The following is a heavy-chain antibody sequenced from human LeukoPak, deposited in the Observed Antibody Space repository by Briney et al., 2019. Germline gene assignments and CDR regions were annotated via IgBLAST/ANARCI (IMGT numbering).Heavy chain of an antibody. D-gene: IGHD5-12*01. J-gene: IGHJ4*02. Sequence: GGSLRLSCVASGFTFSSYAMSWIRQAPGQGLAWASGSSSSGASAHYAASVKGRFTVSRDNSENTLYLQINNLSAEDSGTYYCVKDEDLYSPTWYLFEDWGQGTLVTVSS. CDR1: GFTFSSYA. CDR3: VKDEDLYSPTWYLFED. CDR2: SSSSGASA. V-gene: IGHV3-23*01.